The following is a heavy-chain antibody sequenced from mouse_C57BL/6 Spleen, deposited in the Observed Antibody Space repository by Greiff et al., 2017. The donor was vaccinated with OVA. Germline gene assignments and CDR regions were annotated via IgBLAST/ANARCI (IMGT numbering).Heavy chain of an antibody. D-gene: IGHD2-5*01. CDR2: IDPETGGT. CDR1: GYTFTDYE. J-gene: IGHJ2*01. Sequence: QVQLKQSGAELVRPGASVTLSCKASGYTFTDYEMHWVKQTPVHGLEWIGAIDPETGGTAYNQKFKGKAILTADKSSSTAYMELRSLTSEDSAVYYCTKYSNYESDFDYWGQGTTLTVSS. CDR3: TKYSNYESDFDY. V-gene: IGHV1-15*01.